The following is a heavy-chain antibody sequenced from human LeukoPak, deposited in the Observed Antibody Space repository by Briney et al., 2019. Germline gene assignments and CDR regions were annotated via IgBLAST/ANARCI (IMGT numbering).Heavy chain of an antibody. CDR2: IHNSGTT. CDR1: GGPFSGYF. J-gene: IGHJ4*02. Sequence: SETLSLTCAVSGGPFSGYFWSWIRQSSGKGLEWIGEIHNSGTTNYNPSLNSRVTISEDTSKNQFYLNLSSVTAADTAVYYCARRYYYNLGSFPFDFWGQGTLATVSS. CDR3: ARRYYYNLGSFPFDF. V-gene: IGHV4-34*01. D-gene: IGHD3-10*01.